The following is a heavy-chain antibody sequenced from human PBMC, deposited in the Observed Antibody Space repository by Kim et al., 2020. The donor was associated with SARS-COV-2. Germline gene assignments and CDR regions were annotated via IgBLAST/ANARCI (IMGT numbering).Heavy chain of an antibody. V-gene: IGHV4-39*01. CDR3: ARQIGYSSPGNWFDP. D-gene: IGHD6-13*01. Sequence: SETLSLTCTVSGGSISSSSYYWGWIRQPPGKGLEWIGSIYYSGSTYYNPSLKSRVTISVDTSKNQFSLKLSSVTAADTAVYYCARQIGYSSPGNWFDPWGQGTLVTVSS. CDR1: GGSISSSSYY. J-gene: IGHJ5*02. CDR2: IYYSGST.